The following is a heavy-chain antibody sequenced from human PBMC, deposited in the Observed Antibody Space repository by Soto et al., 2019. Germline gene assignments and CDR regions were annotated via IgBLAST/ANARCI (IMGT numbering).Heavy chain of an antibody. V-gene: IGHV1-8*01. CDR1: GYTFTSYD. CDR3: ARVARYCSGGSCYFWFDP. J-gene: IGHJ5*02. Sequence: ASVKVSCKASGYTFTSYDIYWVRQATGQGLEWMGWMNPNTGNSGYAQKFQGRVTMTRDTSISTAYMELSRLRSDDTAVYYCARVARYCSGGSCYFWFDPWGQGTLVTVSS. D-gene: IGHD2-15*01. CDR2: MNPNTGNS.